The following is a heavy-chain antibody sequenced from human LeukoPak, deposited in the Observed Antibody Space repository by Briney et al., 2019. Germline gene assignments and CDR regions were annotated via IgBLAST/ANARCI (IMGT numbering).Heavy chain of an antibody. J-gene: IGHJ6*02. D-gene: IGHD2-15*01. V-gene: IGHV4-59*01. CDR1: GGSITSNY. CDR3: ARDCSGGRCYNGIVAGMDV. CDR2: IFYSGDT. Sequence: SGTLSLTCTVSGGSITSNYWSWIRQPPGKGLEWIGYIFYSGDTNYNPSLKSRGTMSVDTSKNQLSLNLSSVTAADTAAYYCARDCSGGRCYNGIVAGMDVWGQGTTVTVSS.